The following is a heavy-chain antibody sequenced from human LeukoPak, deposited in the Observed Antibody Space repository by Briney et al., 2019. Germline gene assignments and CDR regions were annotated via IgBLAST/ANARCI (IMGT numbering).Heavy chain of an antibody. D-gene: IGHD1-26*01. Sequence: GASLRLFCTASGFTFSSYAMRWVRHAPGKGREWLSAISASGGSTYYADPVKGRFTISRDNSKNTLYLQMNSLRAKDTAVYYCAKDKGDVGARPFDYSGQGTLVTVSS. CDR3: AKDKGDVGARPFDY. CDR2: ISASGGST. J-gene: IGHJ4*02. V-gene: IGHV3-23*01. CDR1: GFTFSSYA.